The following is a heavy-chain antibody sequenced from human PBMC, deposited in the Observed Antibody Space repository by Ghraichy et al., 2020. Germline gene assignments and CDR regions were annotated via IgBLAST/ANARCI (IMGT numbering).Heavy chain of an antibody. CDR2: IYHSGST. V-gene: IGHV4-30-2*01. D-gene: IGHD3-3*01. CDR1: GCSISSGGYS. CDR3: AGQNLDYDFWSGSRNGMDV. J-gene: IGHJ6*02. Sequence: SETLSLTCAVSGCSISSGGYSWSWIRQPPGKGLEWIGYIYHSGSTYYNPSLKSRVTISVDRSKNQFSLKLSSVTAADTAVYYCAGQNLDYDFWSGSRNGMDVWGQGTTVTVSS.